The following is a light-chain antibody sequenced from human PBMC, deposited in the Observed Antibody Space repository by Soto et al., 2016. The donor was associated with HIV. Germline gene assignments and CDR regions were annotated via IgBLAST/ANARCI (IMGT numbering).Light chain of an antibody. Sequence: SYELTQPPSVSVSPGQTASITCSGDALSKQYAYWYQQRPGQAPVLVIYKDSERPSGIPERFSGSSSGTTVTLTISGVQAEDEADYYCQSADSRTTXLVIFGGGTQADRP. CDR2: KDS. CDR3: QSADSRTTXLVI. CDR1: ALSKQY. J-gene: IGLJ2*01. V-gene: IGLV3-25*03.